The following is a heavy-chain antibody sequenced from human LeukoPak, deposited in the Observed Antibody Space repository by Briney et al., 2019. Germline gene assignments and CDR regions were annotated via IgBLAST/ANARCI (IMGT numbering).Heavy chain of an antibody. CDR2: ISGSGGST. CDR3: AKLSIAAAGSYDAFDI. V-gene: IGHV3-23*01. J-gene: IGHJ3*02. Sequence: PGGSLRLSCAASGFTFSSYAMSWVRQAPGKGLEWVSAISGSGGSTYYADSVKGRFTISRDNSKNTLYLQMNSLRAEDTAVYYCAKLSIAAAGSYDAFDIWGQGTMVTVSS. D-gene: IGHD6-13*01. CDR1: GFTFSSYA.